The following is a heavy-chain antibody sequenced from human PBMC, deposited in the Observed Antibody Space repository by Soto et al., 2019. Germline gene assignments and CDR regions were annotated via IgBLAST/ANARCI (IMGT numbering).Heavy chain of an antibody. CDR1: GYTFTSYA. Sequence: QVQLVQSGAEVKKPGASVKVSCKASGYTFTSYAMHWVRQAPGQRLEWMGWINAGNGNTKYSQKFQGRVTITRDTSASTAYMELSSLRSEDTAVYYCARGAVLRFVEWLDDAFDIWCQGTMVTVSS. CDR2: INAGNGNT. D-gene: IGHD3-3*01. CDR3: ARGAVLRFVEWLDDAFDI. V-gene: IGHV1-3*01. J-gene: IGHJ3*02.